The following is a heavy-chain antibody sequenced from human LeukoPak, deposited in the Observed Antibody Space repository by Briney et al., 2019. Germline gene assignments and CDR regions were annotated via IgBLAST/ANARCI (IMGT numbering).Heavy chain of an antibody. CDR2: INDGEST. V-gene: IGHV4-34*01. J-gene: IGHJ4*02. Sequence: SETLYVTCIAYGGSFSGYYWSLILQSPGKLLHWFGEINDGESTNYNPSLKSRVTISLDTSKNQFSLKLSSVTAADTAVYYCARGNGIAVRPTSFDYWGQGILVTVSS. D-gene: IGHD6-6*01. CDR1: GGSFSGYY. CDR3: ARGNGIAVRPTSFDY.